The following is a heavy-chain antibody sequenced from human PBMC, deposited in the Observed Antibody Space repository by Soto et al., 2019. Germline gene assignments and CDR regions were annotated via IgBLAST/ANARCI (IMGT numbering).Heavy chain of an antibody. CDR3: AGSGYYNNSGMDV. CDR2: ISYDGSNK. J-gene: IGHJ6*02. D-gene: IGHD3-22*01. V-gene: IGHV3-30*03. CDR1: GFTFN. Sequence: HPGGSLRLSCAASGFTFNNWVRQAPGKGLEWVAVISYDGSNKYYADSVKGRFAISRDNSKNTLYLEMNNLRAEDTAVYYCAGSGYYNNSGMDVWGQGTAVTVSS.